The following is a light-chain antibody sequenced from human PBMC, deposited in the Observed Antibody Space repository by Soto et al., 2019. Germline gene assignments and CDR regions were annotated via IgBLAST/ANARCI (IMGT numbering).Light chain of an antibody. CDR2: EVS. V-gene: IGLV2-14*01. CDR1: SSDVGGYNF. J-gene: IGLJ1*01. Sequence: QSVLTQPASVSGSPGQSITISCTGTSSDVGGYNFVSWYQHHPGKAPKLMIYEVSYRPSGVSNRFSGSKSGSTASPTISGLQAEDEADYYCSSYTSTSTYVFGTGTRSPS. CDR3: SSYTSTSTYV.